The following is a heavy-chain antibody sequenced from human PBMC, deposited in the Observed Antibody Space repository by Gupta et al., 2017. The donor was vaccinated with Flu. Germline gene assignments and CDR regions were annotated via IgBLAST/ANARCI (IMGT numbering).Heavy chain of an antibody. Sequence: EVQLVESGGGLVQPGGSLRLSCAASGFTFSSYSMNWVRQAPGKGLEWVSYISSSSSTIYYADSVKGRFTISRDNAKNSLYLQRNSLRDEDTAVYYCASTYPDWTDYWGQGTLVTVSS. D-gene: IGHD2-21*01. V-gene: IGHV3-48*02. CDR2: ISSSSSTI. CDR3: ASTYPDWTDY. J-gene: IGHJ4*02. CDR1: GFTFSSYS.